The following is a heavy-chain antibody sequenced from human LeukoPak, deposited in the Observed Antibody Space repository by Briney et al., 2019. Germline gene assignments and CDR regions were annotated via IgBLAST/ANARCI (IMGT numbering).Heavy chain of an antibody. CDR3: ARQPVRLITIFGVVISGMDV. V-gene: IGHV4-30-4*01. J-gene: IGHJ6*02. CDR1: GGSISSGDYY. CDR2: IYYSGST. D-gene: IGHD3-3*01. Sequence: SQTLSLTCTVSGGSISSGDYYWSWIRQPPGKGLEWIGYIYYSGSTYYNPSLKSRVTISVDTSKNQFSLKLSSVTAADTAVYYCARQPVRLITIFGVVISGMDVWGQGTTVTVSS.